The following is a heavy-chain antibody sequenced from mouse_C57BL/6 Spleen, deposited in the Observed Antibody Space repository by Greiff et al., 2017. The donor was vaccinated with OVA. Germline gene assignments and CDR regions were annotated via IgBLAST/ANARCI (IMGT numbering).Heavy chain of an antibody. CDR2: INPNNGGT. Sequence: VQLQQSGPELVKPGASVKISCKASGYTFTDYYMNWVKQSPGKSLEWIGDINPNNGGTSYNQKFKGKATLTVDKSSSTAYMELRSLTSEDSAVYYCARWEGVYDGAYLNYWGQGTTLTVSS. D-gene: IGHD2-14*01. J-gene: IGHJ2*01. CDR3: ARWEGVYDGAYLNY. CDR1: GYTFTDYY. V-gene: IGHV1-26*01.